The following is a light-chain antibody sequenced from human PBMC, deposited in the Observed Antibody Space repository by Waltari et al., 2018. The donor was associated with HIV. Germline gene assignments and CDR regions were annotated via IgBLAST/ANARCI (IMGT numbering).Light chain of an antibody. CDR2: DVI. Sequence: QSALTQPASVSGSPGQSITISCTGTSSAVGGYNYVSWYQQHPGKAPKLLIYDVIKRPSGVSNRFSGSKSGNTASLTISGLQAEDEADYYCSSYTAYSTLIFGGGTKLTAL. J-gene: IGLJ2*01. CDR3: SSYTAYSTLI. CDR1: SSAVGGYNY. V-gene: IGLV2-14*03.